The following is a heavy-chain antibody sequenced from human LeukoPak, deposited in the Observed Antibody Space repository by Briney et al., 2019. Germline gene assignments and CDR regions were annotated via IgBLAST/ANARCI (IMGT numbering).Heavy chain of an antibody. CDR2: TNQDGSRE. CDR3: ARDSGWTFDP. V-gene: IGHV3-7*01. Sequence: GGSLRLSCTASGFTFGSHWMIWVCRAPGKGLEWVANTNQDGSREKYADSVRGRFTVSRDNAKNSVYLQMNSLGVEDTAIYYCARDSGWTFDPWGQGTLVTVSS. J-gene: IGHJ5*02. CDR1: GFTFGSHW. D-gene: IGHD6-19*01.